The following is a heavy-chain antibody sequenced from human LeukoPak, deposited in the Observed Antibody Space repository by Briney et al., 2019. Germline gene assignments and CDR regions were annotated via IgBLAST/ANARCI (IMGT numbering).Heavy chain of an antibody. CDR2: ISGSGGST. Sequence: PGGSLRLSCAASGFTFSSYAMSWVRQAPGKGLEWVSAISGSGGSTYYADSVKGRFTISRDNSKNTLYLQMNSLRAEDTAVYYCVLYGSGSYPANFDYWGQGTLVTVSS. V-gene: IGHV3-23*01. J-gene: IGHJ4*02. CDR1: GFTFSSYA. CDR3: VLYGSGSYPANFDY. D-gene: IGHD3-10*01.